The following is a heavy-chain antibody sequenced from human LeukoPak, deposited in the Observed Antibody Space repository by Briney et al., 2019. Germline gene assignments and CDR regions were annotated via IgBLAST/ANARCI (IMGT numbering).Heavy chain of an antibody. CDR3: ARELTTYYYDSSGYYSFGY. Sequence: ASVKVSCKASGYTFTSYAMHWVRQAPGQRLEWMGWINAGNGNTQYSQEFQGRVTITRDTSASTAYMELSSLRSEDMAVYYCARELTTYYYDSSGYYSFGYWGQGTLVTVSS. CDR1: GYTFTSYA. CDR2: INAGNGNT. V-gene: IGHV1-3*03. J-gene: IGHJ4*02. D-gene: IGHD3-22*01.